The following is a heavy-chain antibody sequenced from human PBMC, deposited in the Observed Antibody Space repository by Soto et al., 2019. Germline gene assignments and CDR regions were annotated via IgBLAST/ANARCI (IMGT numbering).Heavy chain of an antibody. CDR3: ASALYCSGGSCSFDP. CDR2: IYYTGST. CDR1: GGSVSSGNYY. D-gene: IGHD2-15*01. J-gene: IGHJ5*02. V-gene: IGHV4-61*01. Sequence: ASETLSLTCTVSGGSVSSGNYYWSWIRQPPGKGMEWIGFIYYTGSTSYNTSLKSRVTISIDTSKNQFSLKLTSVTAADTAVYYCASALYCSGGSCSFDPWGQGTLVTVS.